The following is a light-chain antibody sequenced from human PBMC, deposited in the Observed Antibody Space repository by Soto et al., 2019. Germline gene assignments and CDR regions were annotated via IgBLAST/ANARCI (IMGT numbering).Light chain of an antibody. J-gene: IGKJ1*01. V-gene: IGKV3-20*01. Sequence: EIVLTQSPGTLSLSPGERATLSCRASQSVSNSYLAWYQQKPGQAPSLLIYGASSRATGIPDRFSGSGSGTDFTLTISRLEPEEFAVYYCQQYATSWWTFGQGTKVEIK. CDR3: QQYATSWWT. CDR2: GAS. CDR1: QSVSNSY.